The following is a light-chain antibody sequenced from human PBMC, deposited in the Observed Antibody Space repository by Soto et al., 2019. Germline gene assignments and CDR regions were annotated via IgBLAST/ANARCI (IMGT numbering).Light chain of an antibody. CDR3: SCLSTTSTPIV. Sequence: QSVLSQPASMSGSRGQSITIPCTGASSDIGLYNYVSWYQHHPGKAPKLLISEVNIRPLGLSARFSASKAGNTASLTISGLQPEDEAFYYCSCLSTTSTPIVFGTGTKVTVL. V-gene: IGLV2-14*01. CDR2: EVN. CDR1: SSDIGLYNY. J-gene: IGLJ1*01.